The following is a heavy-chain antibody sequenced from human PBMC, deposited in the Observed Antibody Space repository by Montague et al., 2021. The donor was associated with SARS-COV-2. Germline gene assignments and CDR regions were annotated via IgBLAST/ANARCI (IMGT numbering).Heavy chain of an antibody. V-gene: IGHV4-61*02. D-gene: IGHD5-12*01. CDR3: ARAVIYGGYAFAYFDF. J-gene: IGHJ4*02. Sequence: TLSLTCTVSGGSISSDSYYWSWIRQPAGRGLEWIGRVYATGSTNYNPSLKSRVTISGDTSRNQFSLRLTSVTAADTAMYYCARAVIYGGYAFAYFDFWGQGVFVTVSS. CDR1: GGSISSDSYY. CDR2: VYATGST.